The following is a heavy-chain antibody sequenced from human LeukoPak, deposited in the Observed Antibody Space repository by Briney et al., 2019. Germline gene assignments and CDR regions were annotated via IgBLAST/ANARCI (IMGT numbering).Heavy chain of an antibody. V-gene: IGHV4-4*07. CDR2: IYASGST. Sequence: KASETLSLTCTVSGGSISSYYWSWIRQPAGKGLEWIGRIYASGSTNYNPSLKSRVTMSVDTSKNQFSLKLNSVTAADTAVYYCARDLHSSPDYYFDYWGQGTLVTVSS. CDR1: GGSISSYY. CDR3: ARDLHSSPDYYFDY. J-gene: IGHJ4*02. D-gene: IGHD6-13*01.